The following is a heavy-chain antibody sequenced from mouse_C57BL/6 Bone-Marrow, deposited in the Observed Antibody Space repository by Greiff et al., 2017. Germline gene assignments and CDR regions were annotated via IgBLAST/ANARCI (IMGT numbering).Heavy chain of an antibody. J-gene: IGHJ1*03. CDR2: ISYSGST. V-gene: IGHV3-8*01. Sequence: VQLQQSGPGLAKPSQTLSLTCSVTGYSITSDYWNWIRKFPGNKLEYMGYISYSGSTYYNPSLKSRISITRDPSKNQYYLKLNSVTTEDKATYYCARYYGSSPWYFDVWGTGTTVTVSS. CDR1: GYSITSDY. D-gene: IGHD1-1*01. CDR3: ARYYGSSPWYFDV.